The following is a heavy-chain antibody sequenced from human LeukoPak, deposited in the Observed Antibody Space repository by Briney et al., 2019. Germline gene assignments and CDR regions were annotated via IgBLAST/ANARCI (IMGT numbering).Heavy chain of an antibody. CDR3: ATGWILGATLTY. J-gene: IGHJ4*02. CDR1: GYSISSGYY. V-gene: IGHV4-38-2*01. Sequence: PSETLSLTCAVSGYSISSGYYWGWIRQPPGKGLEWIGTIFHSGNTYYNPSLKSRVTISVDTSKNQFSLKLSSVTAADTAVYYSATGWILGATLTYWGQGTLVTVSS. CDR2: IFHSGNT. D-gene: IGHD1-26*01.